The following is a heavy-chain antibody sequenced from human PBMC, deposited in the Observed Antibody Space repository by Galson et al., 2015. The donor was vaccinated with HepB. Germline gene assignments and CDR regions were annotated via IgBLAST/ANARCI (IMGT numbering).Heavy chain of an antibody. CDR2: IWYDGSNK. Sequence: SLRLSCAASGFTFSSYGMHWVRQAPGKGLEWVAVIWYDGSNKYYADSVKGRFTISRDNSKNTLYLQMNSLRAEDTAVYYCARDREALIVVVPAALDYWGQGTLVTVSS. J-gene: IGHJ4*02. CDR3: ARDREALIVVVPAALDY. CDR1: GFTFSSYG. D-gene: IGHD2-2*01. V-gene: IGHV3-33*01.